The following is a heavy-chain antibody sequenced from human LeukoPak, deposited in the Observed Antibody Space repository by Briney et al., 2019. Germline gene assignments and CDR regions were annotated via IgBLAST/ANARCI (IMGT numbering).Heavy chain of an antibody. V-gene: IGHV3-23*01. D-gene: IGHD4-23*01. CDR2: IRDGGVRT. J-gene: IGHJ4*02. CDR1: ALTLSSHS. CDR3: AKRCDYCGNSPWYFDY. Sequence: GRSLRLSCAASALTLSSHSTSWVSHAPGKGREWVSAIRDGGVRTYYADSVTGRLNISRDNSKNTLYLQMNSLRAEDTAVYYCAKRCDYCGNSPWYFDYWGPGALVPVSS.